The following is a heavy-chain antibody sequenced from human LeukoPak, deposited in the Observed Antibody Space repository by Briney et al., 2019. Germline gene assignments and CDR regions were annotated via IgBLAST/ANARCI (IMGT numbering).Heavy chain of an antibody. CDR1: GGTFSSYA. CDR2: IIPIFGTA. Sequence: SVKVSCKASGGTFSSYAISWVRQAPGQGLEWMGGIIPIFGTANYAQKFQGRVTITTDESTSTAYMELSSLRSEDTAVYYCARAGAIATYFDYWGQGTLVTVSS. D-gene: IGHD6-13*01. J-gene: IGHJ4*02. CDR3: ARAGAIATYFDY. V-gene: IGHV1-69*05.